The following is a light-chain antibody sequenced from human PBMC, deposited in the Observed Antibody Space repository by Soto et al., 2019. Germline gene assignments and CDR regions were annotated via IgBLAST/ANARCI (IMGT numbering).Light chain of an antibody. V-gene: IGKV3-15*01. J-gene: IGKJ2*01. Sequence: ETVLTQSPATLSVSPGERATLSCRASQSVRDNLAWYQQKPGQAPRLLIYGASTRAPGIPARFSGSGFGTEFTLTISSLQSEDFAVYYCQQHNDWPPSTFGQGTKLEIK. CDR2: GAS. CDR1: QSVRDN. CDR3: QQHNDWPPST.